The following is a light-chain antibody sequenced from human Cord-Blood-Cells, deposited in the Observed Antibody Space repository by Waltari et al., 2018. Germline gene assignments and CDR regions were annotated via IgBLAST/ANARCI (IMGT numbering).Light chain of an antibody. CDR3: QQYYSYPFT. V-gene: IGKV1-8*01. J-gene: IGKJ3*01. CDR2: AAS. CDR1: QGISSY. Sequence: IRMTQSPSSFSASTGDRVTITCRASQGISSYLAWYQQKPGKAPKLLIYAASTLQSGVPSSFSGSGSGTDFTLTISCLQSEDFATYYCQQYYSYPFTFGPGTKVDIK.